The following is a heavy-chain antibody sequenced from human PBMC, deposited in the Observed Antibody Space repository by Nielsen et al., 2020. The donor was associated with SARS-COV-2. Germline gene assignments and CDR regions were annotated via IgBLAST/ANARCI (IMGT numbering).Heavy chain of an antibody. V-gene: IGHV1-24*01. CDR3: ARGRTLVDCSGGSCPFDP. J-gene: IGHJ5*02. CDR1: GYTLTELS. CDR2: FDPENGET. D-gene: IGHD2-15*01. Sequence: ASVKVSCKVSGYTLTELSMHWVRQAPGKGLEWMGGFDPENGETIYAQKFQGRVTMTRDTSISTAYMELSRLRSDDTAVYYCARGRTLVDCSGGSCPFDPWGQGTLVTVSS.